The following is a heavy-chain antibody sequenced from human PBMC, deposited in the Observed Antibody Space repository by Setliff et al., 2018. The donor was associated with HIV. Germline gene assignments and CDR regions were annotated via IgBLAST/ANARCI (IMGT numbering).Heavy chain of an antibody. Sequence: PSETLSLTCTVSGVPTSASTYYWGWVRQPPGKGLEWVGNVDYTGSTYYNPSLKSRVTISVDTSKNQFSLRLNSVTAADTAVYYCARQGNIVVVTSFDYWGQGTLVTVSS. D-gene: IGHD2-21*02. J-gene: IGHJ4*02. CDR2: VDYTGST. V-gene: IGHV4-39*07. CDR3: ARQGNIVVVTSFDY. CDR1: GVPTSASTYY.